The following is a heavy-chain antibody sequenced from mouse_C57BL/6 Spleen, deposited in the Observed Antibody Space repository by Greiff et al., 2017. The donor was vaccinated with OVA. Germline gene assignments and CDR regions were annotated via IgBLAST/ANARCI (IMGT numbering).Heavy chain of an antibody. Sequence: EVKLMESGGGLVKPGGSLKLSCAASGFTFSDYGMHWVRQAPEKGLEWVAYISSGSSTIYYADTVKGRFTISRDNAKNTLFLQMTSLRSEDTAMYYCARLTGTEYYFDYWGQGTTLTVSS. CDR3: ARLTGTEYYFDY. V-gene: IGHV5-17*01. D-gene: IGHD4-1*01. J-gene: IGHJ2*01. CDR2: ISSGSSTI. CDR1: GFTFSDYG.